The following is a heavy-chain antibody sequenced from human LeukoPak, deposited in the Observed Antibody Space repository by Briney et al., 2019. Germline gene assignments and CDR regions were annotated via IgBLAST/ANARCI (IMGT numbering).Heavy chain of an antibody. Sequence: SETLSLTYTVSGGSISSYYWSWIRQPPGKGLEWIGYIYYSGSTNYNPSLKSRVTISVDTSKNQFSLKLSSVTAADTAVYYCARSAAVWFGQSPNWFDPWGQGTLVTVSS. V-gene: IGHV4-59*08. J-gene: IGHJ5*02. D-gene: IGHD3-10*01. CDR3: ARSAAVWFGQSPNWFDP. CDR2: IYYSGST. CDR1: GGSISSYY.